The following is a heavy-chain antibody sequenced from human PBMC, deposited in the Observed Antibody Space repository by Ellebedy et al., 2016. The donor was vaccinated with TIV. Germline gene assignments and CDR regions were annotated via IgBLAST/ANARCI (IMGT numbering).Heavy chain of an antibody. CDR1: GGSISSYY. CDR2: IYYSGST. V-gene: IGHV4-39*01. CDR3: ATEIRIGAKNMVRGGTQWVGGMDV. J-gene: IGHJ6*02. Sequence: SETLSLXXTVSGGSISSYYWGWIRQPPGKGLEWIGSIYYSGSTYYNPSLKSRVTISVDTSKNQFSLKLSSVTAADTAVYYCATEIRIGAKNMVRGGTQWVGGMDVWGQGTTVTVSS. D-gene: IGHD3-10*01.